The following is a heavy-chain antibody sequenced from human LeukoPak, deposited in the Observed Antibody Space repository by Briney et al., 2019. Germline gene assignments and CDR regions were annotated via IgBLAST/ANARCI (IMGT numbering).Heavy chain of an antibody. CDR3: ASGELDSLYYFDY. V-gene: IGHV3-30*03. Sequence: GGSLRLSCVTSGFTFSSYGMHWVRQVPGKGLEWVAVISYDAESNYHVDSVKGRFTTSRDNSKNTLYLQMNSLRAEDTAVYYCASGELDSLYYFDYWGQGTLVTVSS. CDR1: GFTFSSYG. D-gene: IGHD7-27*01. J-gene: IGHJ4*02. CDR2: ISYDAESN.